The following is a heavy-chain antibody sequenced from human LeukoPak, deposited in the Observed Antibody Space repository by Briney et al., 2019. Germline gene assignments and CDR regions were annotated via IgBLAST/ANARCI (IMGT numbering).Heavy chain of an antibody. J-gene: IGHJ4*02. CDR1: GFTFSSYA. CDR3: AKGYYDYVWGSYYFDY. Sequence: PSGSLRLSCAASGFTFSSYAMSWVRQAPGKGLEWLSAISGSGGSTYYEDSVKGRFTISRDNSRDTLYLQMNSLRAEDTAVYYCAKGYYDYVWGSYYFDYWGQGTLVTVSS. V-gene: IGHV3-23*01. CDR2: ISGSGGST. D-gene: IGHD3-16*01.